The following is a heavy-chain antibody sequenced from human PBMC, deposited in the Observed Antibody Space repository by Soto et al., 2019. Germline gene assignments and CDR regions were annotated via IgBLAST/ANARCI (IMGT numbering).Heavy chain of an antibody. D-gene: IGHD1-1*01. CDR3: GRDWQLSP. V-gene: IGHV1-18*01. Sequence: QVQLVQSGDEVKKTGTSVKLSCRASGYTLTNYGISWVRQAPGQGLFWMGWISGHNGNTLYAQNVQSRLTLTIDTSTYTAYMELMSLKIDDTAMYYCGRDWQLSPWGQGTLVTVSS. J-gene: IGHJ5*02. CDR1: GYTLTNYG. CDR2: ISGHNGNT.